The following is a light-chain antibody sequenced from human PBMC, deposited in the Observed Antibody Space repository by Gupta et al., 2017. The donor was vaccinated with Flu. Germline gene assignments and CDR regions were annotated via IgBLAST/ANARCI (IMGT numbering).Light chain of an antibody. V-gene: IGKV1-33*01. CDR1: QDISNY. CDR2: DAS. J-gene: IGKJ3*01. Sequence: RVTITCQASQDISNYLNWYQQKPGKAPKLLIYDASNLETGVPSRFSGSGSGTDFTFTISILQPEDIATYYCQQYDNLPPGVTFGPGTKVDIK. CDR3: QQYDNLPPGVT.